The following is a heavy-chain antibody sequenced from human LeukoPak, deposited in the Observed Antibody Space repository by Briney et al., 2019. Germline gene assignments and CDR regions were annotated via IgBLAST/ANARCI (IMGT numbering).Heavy chain of an antibody. Sequence: EASVKVSCKASGYTFTGYYMHWVRQAPGQGLEWMGWINPNSGGTNYAQKFQGRVTMTRDTSISTAYMELSRLRSDDTAVYYCARDLGGVIVPLFDFDYWGQETLVTVSS. D-gene: IGHD3-16*02. V-gene: IGHV1-2*02. CDR1: GYTFTGYY. J-gene: IGHJ4*02. CDR3: ARDLGGVIVPLFDFDY. CDR2: INPNSGGT.